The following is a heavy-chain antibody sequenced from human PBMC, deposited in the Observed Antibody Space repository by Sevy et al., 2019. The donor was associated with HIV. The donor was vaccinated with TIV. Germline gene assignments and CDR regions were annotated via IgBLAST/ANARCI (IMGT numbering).Heavy chain of an antibody. Sequence: ASVKVSCKASGYTFTSYGISWVRQAPGQGLEWMGWISAYNGNTNYAQKLQGRVTMTTDTSTSTAYMELRSLRSDDTAVYYCARDLGIYDIWSGTDAFDIWGQGTMVTVSS. D-gene: IGHD3-3*01. CDR2: ISAYNGNT. CDR1: GYTFTSYG. V-gene: IGHV1-18*04. J-gene: IGHJ3*02. CDR3: ARDLGIYDIWSGTDAFDI.